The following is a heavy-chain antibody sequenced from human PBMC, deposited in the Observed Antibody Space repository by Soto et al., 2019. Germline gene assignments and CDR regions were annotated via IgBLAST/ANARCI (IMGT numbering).Heavy chain of an antibody. V-gene: IGHV5-51*01. CDR3: ARHHRDDSSGRWFAP. Sequence: GESLKISCRGSGYCFNSYWIGWVRQMPGKGLEWMGIIFPSGSDTRYSPSFRGQVTISADRSINTAYLQWNSLKASDSAMYYCARHHRDDSSGRWFAPWGQGTLVTVSS. D-gene: IGHD3-22*01. CDR2: IFPSGSDT. CDR1: GYCFNSYW. J-gene: IGHJ5*02.